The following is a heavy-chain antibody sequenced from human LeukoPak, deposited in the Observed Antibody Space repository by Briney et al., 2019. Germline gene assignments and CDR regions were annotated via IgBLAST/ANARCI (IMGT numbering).Heavy chain of an antibody. V-gene: IGHV3-7*04. CDR3: ARDALSGSYSGDAFDI. J-gene: IGHJ3*02. CDR2: IKQDGSEN. CDR1: GFTFSSYW. D-gene: IGHD1-26*01. Sequence: PGGSLRLSCAASGFTFSSYWMSWVRQAPGKGLEWVANIKQDGSENYYVDSVKGRFTISRDNAKNSLYLQMNSLRAEDTAVYYCARDALSGSYSGDAFDIWGQGTMVSVPS.